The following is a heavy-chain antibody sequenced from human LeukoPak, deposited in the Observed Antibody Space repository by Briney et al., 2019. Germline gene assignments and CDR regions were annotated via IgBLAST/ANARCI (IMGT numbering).Heavy chain of an antibody. V-gene: IGHV4-59*12. CDR1: GGSISNYY. D-gene: IGHD6-13*01. J-gene: IGHJ2*01. Sequence: PSETLSLTCTVSGGSISNYYWTWVRQPPGKGLEWIGYIYYSGSGSTNYNPSLKSRVTISVDKSKNQFSLKLSSVTAADTAVYYCARDTAADILAAADLYWYFDLWGRGTLVTVSS. CDR3: ARDTAADILAAADLYWYFDL. CDR2: IYYSGSGST.